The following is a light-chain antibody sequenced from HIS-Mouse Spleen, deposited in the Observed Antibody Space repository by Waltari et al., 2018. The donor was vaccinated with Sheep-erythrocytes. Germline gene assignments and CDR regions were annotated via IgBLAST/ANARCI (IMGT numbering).Light chain of an antibody. CDR3: MQGTHWLYT. Sequence: DVVMTQSPLSLPVTLGQPASISCRSSQSLVYSDGNTYLNWFQQRLGQAPRRLIYKVSNRDSGVPDRFSGSGSGTDFTLKISRVEAEDVGVYYCMQGTHWLYTFGQGTKLEIK. J-gene: IGKJ2*01. V-gene: IGKV2-30*01. CDR1: QSLVYSDGNTY. CDR2: KVS.